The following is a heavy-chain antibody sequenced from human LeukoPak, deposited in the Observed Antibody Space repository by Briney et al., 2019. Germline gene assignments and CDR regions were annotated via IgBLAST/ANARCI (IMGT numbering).Heavy chain of an antibody. V-gene: IGHV3-48*01. CDR3: ARGPPLFDP. J-gene: IGHJ5*02. CDR1: GFTFSSYD. CDR2: ISIDSSTM. Sequence: GGSLRLSCAASGFTFSSYDMNWVRQAPGKGLEWVSYISIDSSTMYYADGVKGRFTISRDNAQNSLYLQMSSLRAEDTAVYYCARGPPLFDPWGQGTLVTVSS.